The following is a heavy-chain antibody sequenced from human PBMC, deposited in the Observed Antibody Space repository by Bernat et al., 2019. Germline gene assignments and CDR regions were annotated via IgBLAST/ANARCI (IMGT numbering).Heavy chain of an antibody. CDR3: AHDVGTGSGAGY. J-gene: IGHJ4*02. CDR1: GFSLSTSGVG. V-gene: IGHV2-5*02. CDR2: IYWDDDN. D-gene: IGHD6-19*01. Sequence: QITLKESGPTLVKPTQTLTLTCTFSGFSLSTSGVGVGWIRQPPGKALEWLALIYWDDDNRYSPSLKSRLTITKDTTKNQVVRTMTNMDPVDTATYYCAHDVGTGSGAGYWGQGTLVTVAS.